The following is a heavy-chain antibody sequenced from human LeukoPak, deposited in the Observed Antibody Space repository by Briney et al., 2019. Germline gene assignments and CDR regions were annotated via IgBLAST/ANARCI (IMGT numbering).Heavy chain of an antibody. Sequence: RGSLRLSCDGSDFNFSSYTMNWVRQAPGKGLEWVASIRGRFTISRDDAKKSLFLHMNSLRAEGTAVYYCAKGPRPDITVAHTVEKWGQGTLVTVSS. J-gene: IGHJ4*02. CDR1: DFNFSSYT. D-gene: IGHD6-19*01. V-gene: IGHV3-21*03. CDR2: IR. CDR3: AKGPRPDITVAHTVEK.